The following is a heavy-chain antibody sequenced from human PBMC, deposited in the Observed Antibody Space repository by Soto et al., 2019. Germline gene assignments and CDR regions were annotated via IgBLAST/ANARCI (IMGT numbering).Heavy chain of an antibody. CDR1: GYTFTSYG. CDR2: ISAYNGNT. J-gene: IGHJ5*02. Sequence: GASVKVSCKASGYTFTSYGISWVRQAPGQGLEWMGWISAYNGNTNYAQKLQGRVTMTTDTSTSTAYMELRGLRSDDTAVYYCARKDGERAANWFDPWGQGTLVTVSS. CDR3: ARKDGERAANWFDP. V-gene: IGHV1-18*01.